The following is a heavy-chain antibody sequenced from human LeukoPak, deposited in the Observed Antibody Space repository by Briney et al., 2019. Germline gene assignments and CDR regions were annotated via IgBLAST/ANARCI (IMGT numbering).Heavy chain of an antibody. CDR1: GFTFSSYA. J-gene: IGHJ4*02. V-gene: IGHV3-23*01. CDR2: ISDSGGST. Sequence: GGSLRLSCAASGFTFSSYAMSWVRQAPGKGLEWVSAISDSGGSTYDADSVKGRFTISRDNSKNTLYLQMNSLRAEDTAVYYCAKDTSIGRYCTNGVCSPFDYWGQGTQVTVSS. D-gene: IGHD2-8*01. CDR3: AKDTSIGRYCTNGVCSPFDY.